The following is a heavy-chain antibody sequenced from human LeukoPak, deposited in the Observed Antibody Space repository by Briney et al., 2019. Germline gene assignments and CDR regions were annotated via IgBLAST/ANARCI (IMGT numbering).Heavy chain of an antibody. V-gene: IGHV3-74*01. CDR1: GFTVSSHW. D-gene: IGHD6-25*01. J-gene: IGHJ4*02. CDR2: IKDGGSHT. CDR3: ARGSGIITGIDE. Sequence: GGSLRLSCAASGFTVSSHWMHWVRQSPGKGLVWVSRIKDGGSHTNYADSVKGRFTISRDNAKNTLSLQMNSLRAEDTAVYYCARGSGIITGIDEWGQGTLVTVSS.